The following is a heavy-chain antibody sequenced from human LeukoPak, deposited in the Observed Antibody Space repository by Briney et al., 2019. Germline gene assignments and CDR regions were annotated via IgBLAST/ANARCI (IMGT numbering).Heavy chain of an antibody. CDR1: GFTFSSYD. V-gene: IGHV3-13*01. D-gene: IGHD3-9*01. CDR2: IGTAGDT. Sequence: PGGSLRLSCAASGFTFSSYDMHWVRQATGEGLEWVSAIGTAGDTYYPDSVKGRFTISRDNSKNTLYLQMNSLRAEDTAVYYCARTYYDILTGYWWFDPWGQGTLVTVSS. CDR3: ARTYYDILTGYWWFDP. J-gene: IGHJ5*02.